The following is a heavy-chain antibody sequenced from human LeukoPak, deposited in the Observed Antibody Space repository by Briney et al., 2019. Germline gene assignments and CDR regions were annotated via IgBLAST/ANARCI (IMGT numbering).Heavy chain of an antibody. J-gene: IGHJ3*02. Sequence: PSETLSLTCTVSGDSISTYYWSWIRQPPGKGLEWIGYIYYSGSTNYNPSLKSRVTISLDTSKNQFSLKLSSVTAADTAVYYCARLVSSSDAFDIWGQGTMVTVSS. CDR1: GDSISTYY. V-gene: IGHV4-59*08. D-gene: IGHD2-15*01. CDR2: IYYSGST. CDR3: ARLVSSSDAFDI.